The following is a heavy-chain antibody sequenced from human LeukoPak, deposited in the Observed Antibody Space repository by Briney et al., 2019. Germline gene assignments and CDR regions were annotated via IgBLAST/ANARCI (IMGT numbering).Heavy chain of an antibody. J-gene: IGHJ4*02. Sequence: GGSLRLSCAASGFTFDDYAMHWVRQAPGKGLEWVSGISWNSGSIGYADSVKGRFTISRDNAKNSLYLQMNSLRAEDTALYYCAKDRRAYYGSGSYLDYWGQGTLVTVSS. D-gene: IGHD3-10*01. CDR1: GFTFDDYA. V-gene: IGHV3-9*01. CDR2: ISWNSGSI. CDR3: AKDRRAYYGSGSYLDY.